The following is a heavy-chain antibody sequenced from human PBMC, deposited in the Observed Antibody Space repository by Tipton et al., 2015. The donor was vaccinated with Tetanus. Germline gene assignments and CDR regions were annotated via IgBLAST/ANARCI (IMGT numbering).Heavy chain of an antibody. CDR2: IYPGDSDT. CDR1: GYIFNNYW. D-gene: IGHD2-8*01. V-gene: IGHV5-51*01. Sequence: QLVQSGGEVKKPGESLKISCKGSGYIFNNYWIGWVRQKPGKGLEWMGIIYPGDSDTRYSPSFQGQVTISVDKSINTAYLQWGSLKASDTSMFYCARAHCTDGVCNFDFWGQGALVTVAS. CDR3: ARAHCTDGVCNFDF. J-gene: IGHJ4*02.